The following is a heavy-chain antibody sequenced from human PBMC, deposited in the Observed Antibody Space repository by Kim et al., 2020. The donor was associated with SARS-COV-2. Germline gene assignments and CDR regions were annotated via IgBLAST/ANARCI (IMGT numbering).Heavy chain of an antibody. J-gene: IGHJ4*02. V-gene: IGHV3-48*02. CDR1: GFTFSSYS. CDR2: ISSSSSTI. D-gene: IGHD3-16*02. CDR3: ARGARDYIWGSYRYTQSHF. Sequence: LSLTCAASGFTFSSYSMNWVRQAPGKGLEWVSYISSSSSTIYYADSVKGRFTISRDNAKNSLYLQMNSLRDEDTAVYYCARGARDYIWGSYRYTQSHFWGQGTLVTVSS.